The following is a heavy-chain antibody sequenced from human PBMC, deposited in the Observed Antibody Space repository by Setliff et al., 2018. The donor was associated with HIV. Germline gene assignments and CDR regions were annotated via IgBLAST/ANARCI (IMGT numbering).Heavy chain of an antibody. CDR1: GFTFDDYA. CDR3: ARLGYCTGGSCYYYYMDV. J-gene: IGHJ6*03. Sequence: GGSLRLSCAASGFTFDDYAMHWVRQAPGKGLEWVSGISSSSNTIYYADSVKGRFTISRDNAKNSLYLQMNSLRAEDTAVYYCARLGYCTGGSCYYYYMDVWGKGTTVTVSS. CDR2: ISSSSNTI. V-gene: IGHV3-48*01. D-gene: IGHD2-15*01.